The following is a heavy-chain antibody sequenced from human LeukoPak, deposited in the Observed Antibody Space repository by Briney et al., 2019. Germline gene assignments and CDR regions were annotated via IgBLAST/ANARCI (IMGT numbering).Heavy chain of an antibody. J-gene: IGHJ4*02. V-gene: IGHV3-21*04. CDR3: ARDQPHYYDSITPLGFDY. CDR1: GFTFSSYS. D-gene: IGHD3-22*01. CDR2: ISSSSSYI. Sequence: GGSLRLSCAAPGFTFSSYSMNWVRQAPGKGLGWVSSISSSSSYIYYADSVKGRFTISRDNAKNSLYLQMNSLRAEDTALYYCARDQPHYYDSITPLGFDYWGQGTLVTVSS.